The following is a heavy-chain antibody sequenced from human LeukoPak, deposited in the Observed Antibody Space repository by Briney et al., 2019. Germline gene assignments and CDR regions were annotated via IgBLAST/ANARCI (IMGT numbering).Heavy chain of an antibody. Sequence: GESLKISCKGSGYSFTNYWIGWVRQMPGKGLEWMGIIYPGDSDTRYSPSFQGQVTISADKSTSTAYLQWSSLKASDTAMYYCARKGYYYGSGSYPLFDYWGQGTLVTVSS. CDR3: ARKGYYYGSGSYPLFDY. CDR2: IYPGDSDT. V-gene: IGHV5-51*01. CDR1: GYSFTNYW. J-gene: IGHJ4*02. D-gene: IGHD3-10*01.